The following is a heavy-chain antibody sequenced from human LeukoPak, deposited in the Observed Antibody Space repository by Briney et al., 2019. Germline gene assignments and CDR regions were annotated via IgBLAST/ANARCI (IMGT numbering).Heavy chain of an antibody. Sequence: SETLSLTCTVSGGSISSSSYYWGWIRQPPGKGLEWIGYIYHSGSTYYNPSLKSRVTISVDRSKNQFSLKLSSVTAADTAVYYCARSGDIVVVPAAPNLGFDPWGQGTLVTVSS. J-gene: IGHJ5*02. CDR1: GGSISSSSYY. V-gene: IGHV4-39*07. D-gene: IGHD2-2*01. CDR2: IYHSGST. CDR3: ARSGDIVVVPAAPNLGFDP.